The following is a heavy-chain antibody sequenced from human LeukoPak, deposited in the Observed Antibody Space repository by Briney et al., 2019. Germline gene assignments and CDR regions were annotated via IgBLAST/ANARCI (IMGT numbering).Heavy chain of an antibody. Sequence: SETLSLTCSVSGRPISCYYWSWIRQPAAKGLEWIGRIYTCRSTNYNPSLKSRVTLSVDTSKNQFSLTLTSVTAPDTAVHDCAREGNGEYVLHDWFDPWGQGTLVTVSS. CDR3: AREGNGEYVLHDWFDP. D-gene: IGHD3-16*01. CDR2: IYTCRST. J-gene: IGHJ5*02. CDR1: GRPISCYY. V-gene: IGHV4-4*07.